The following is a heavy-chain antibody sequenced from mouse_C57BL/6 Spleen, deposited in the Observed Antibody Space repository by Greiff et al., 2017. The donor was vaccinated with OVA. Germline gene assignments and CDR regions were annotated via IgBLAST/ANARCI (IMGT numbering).Heavy chain of an antibody. CDR2: INPNNGGT. Sequence: EVQLQQSRPELVKPGASVKISCKASGYTFTDYYMNWVKQSHGKSLEWIGDINPNNGGTSYNQKFKGKATLTVDKSSSTAYMELRSLTSEDSAVYYCARSGTGGYFDYWGQGTTLTVSS. V-gene: IGHV1-26*01. CDR3: ARSGTGGYFDY. CDR1: GYTFTDYY. J-gene: IGHJ2*01. D-gene: IGHD4-1*01.